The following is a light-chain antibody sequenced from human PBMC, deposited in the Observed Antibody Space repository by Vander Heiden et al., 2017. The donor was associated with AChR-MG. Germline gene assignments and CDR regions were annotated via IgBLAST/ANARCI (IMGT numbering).Light chain of an antibody. Sequence: EIVLTQSPATLSLSPGERATLSCRASQSVSSYLAWYQQKPGQAPRLLIYDASNRATGIPARFSGSGSGTDFTLTISSLEPEDFAVYYCHQRSNWLFTFGGRTKVEIK. J-gene: IGKJ4*01. CDR3: HQRSNWLFT. CDR2: DAS. CDR1: QSVSSY. V-gene: IGKV3-11*01.